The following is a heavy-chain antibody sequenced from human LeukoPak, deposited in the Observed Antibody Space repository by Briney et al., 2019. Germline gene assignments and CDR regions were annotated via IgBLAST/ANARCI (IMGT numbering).Heavy chain of an antibody. D-gene: IGHD4-11*01. CDR2: IYYTGTT. V-gene: IGHV4-59*08. CDR3: ARLHYSKDGISRPSMDV. J-gene: IGHJ6*03. CDR1: GGSITTYY. Sequence: SETLSLTCTVSGGSITTYYWSWIRQSPGKRLEWVGYIYYTGTTNYNSSLKSRVTISVDTSKNQFSLKVNSVADADTAVYYCARLHYSKDGISRPSMDVWGRGTTVIVSS.